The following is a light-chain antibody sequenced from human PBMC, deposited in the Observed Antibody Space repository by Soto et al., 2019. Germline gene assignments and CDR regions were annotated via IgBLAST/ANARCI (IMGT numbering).Light chain of an antibody. CDR2: DAT. Sequence: QSALTQTRSVSGSPGQSGPISCTGTSSDVGGHDVVSWYQQHPGKAPKRMIYDATTRPSGVPARFSGPKSGNTASLNISGLQAEDEADYYCCSYAGTPYVFGAGTKVTVL. J-gene: IGLJ1*01. CDR3: CSYAGTPYV. V-gene: IGLV2-11*01. CDR1: SSDVGGHDV.